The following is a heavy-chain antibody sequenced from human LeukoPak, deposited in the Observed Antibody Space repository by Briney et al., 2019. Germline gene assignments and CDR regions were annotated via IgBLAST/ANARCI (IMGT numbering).Heavy chain of an antibody. CDR3: GKDASAYYFDSSAWTDS. CDR2: ISWQSSNI. D-gene: IGHD3-22*01. Sequence: GRSLRLSCAASGFTFDDYAMHWVRQAPGKGLEWVSGISWQSSNIGYADSVKGRFTISRDNAKKSLYLQMNSLRAEDTAMYYCGKDASAYYFDSSAWTDSWGQGTLVTVSS. V-gene: IGHV3-9*01. CDR1: GFTFDDYA. J-gene: IGHJ4*02.